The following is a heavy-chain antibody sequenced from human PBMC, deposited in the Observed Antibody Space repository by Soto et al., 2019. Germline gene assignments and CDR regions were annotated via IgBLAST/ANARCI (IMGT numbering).Heavy chain of an antibody. V-gene: IGHV4-59*01. J-gene: IGHJ6*02. CDR3: ARDSYEAENYYYGMDV. Sequence: PPGRGRERIGYIYDTGSTNYNPSLKSRGTISVDTSQNQFSLKLSSVTAADTAVYYCARDSYEAENYYYGMDVSGQRTTFTV. CDR2: IYDTGST. D-gene: IGHD3-3*01.